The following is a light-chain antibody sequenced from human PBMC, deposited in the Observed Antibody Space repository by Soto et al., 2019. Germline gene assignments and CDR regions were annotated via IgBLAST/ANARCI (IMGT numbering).Light chain of an antibody. CDR3: QQFRTWYT. Sequence: EILLTQSPATLSVSPGERVTLSCRASQSVDTHLHWYQQKPGQAPRLLIYGASNRATDIPARFSGSGSGTGFTLTISSLQSEDFAVYYCQQFRTWYTFGRGTVVDIK. CDR2: GAS. CDR1: QSVDTH. V-gene: IGKV3-15*01. J-gene: IGKJ2*01.